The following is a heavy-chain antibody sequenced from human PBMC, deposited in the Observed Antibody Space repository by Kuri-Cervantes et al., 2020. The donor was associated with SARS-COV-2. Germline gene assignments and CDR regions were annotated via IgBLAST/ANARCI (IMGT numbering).Heavy chain of an antibody. CDR1: GYSISSGYY. D-gene: IGHD3-16*01. CDR2: IYRSGST. J-gene: IGHJ2*01. Sequence: GSLRLSCTVSGYSISSGYYWGWIRQPPGKGLEWIGSIYRSGSTYNNPSLESRVTILVDTSKNQFSLRLSSVTAADTAVYFCARDLLGFVRGFDLWGCGALVTVSS. CDR3: ARDLLGFVRGFDL. V-gene: IGHV4-38-2*02.